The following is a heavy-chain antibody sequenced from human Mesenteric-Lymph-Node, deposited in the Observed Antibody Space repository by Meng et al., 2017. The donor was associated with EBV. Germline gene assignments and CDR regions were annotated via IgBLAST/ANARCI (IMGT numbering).Heavy chain of an antibody. CDR1: GGSISSSTY. J-gene: IGHJ4*02. CDR3: ATYYYNSANSLDY. V-gene: IGHV4-4*02. CDR2: SHHSGTT. Sequence: QVHLQESGPGLVKPSGTLSLTCAVSGGSISSSTYWSWVRQPPGKVLEWIAESHHSGTTNYSPSLKSRVTISVDNSKNQFSLNLSSVTAADTAVYYCATYYYNSANSLDYWGQGTLVTVAS. D-gene: IGHD3-10*01.